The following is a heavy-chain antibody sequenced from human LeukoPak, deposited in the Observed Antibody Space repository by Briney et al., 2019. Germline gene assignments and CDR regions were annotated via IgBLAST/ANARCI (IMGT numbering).Heavy chain of an antibody. D-gene: IGHD1-1*01. CDR1: GGSMSGYY. Sequence: PSETLSLTCTVSGGSMSGYYWSWIRQSPEKGLEWIGYIYYSGSTNYNPSLKSRVTISVDTSKNQFSLKLSSVTAADTAVYYCARSTVSHDYYFDYWGQGTLVTVSS. CDR2: IYYSGST. V-gene: IGHV4-59*08. J-gene: IGHJ4*02. CDR3: ARSTVSHDYYFDY.